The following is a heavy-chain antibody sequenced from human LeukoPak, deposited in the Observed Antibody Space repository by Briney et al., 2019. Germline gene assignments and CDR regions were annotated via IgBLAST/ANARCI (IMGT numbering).Heavy chain of an antibody. CDR1: GGSISSYY. CDR2: IYTSGST. J-gene: IGHJ4*02. Sequence: SETLSLTCTVSGGSISSYYWTWIRQPAGKGLEWIGRIYTSGSTSYNPSLNSRVTMSVDTSKNQFSLKLSSVTAADTAVYYCAAQLSVFGATFDYWGQGTLVTVSS. V-gene: IGHV4-4*07. CDR3: AAQLSVFGATFDY. D-gene: IGHD3-3*01.